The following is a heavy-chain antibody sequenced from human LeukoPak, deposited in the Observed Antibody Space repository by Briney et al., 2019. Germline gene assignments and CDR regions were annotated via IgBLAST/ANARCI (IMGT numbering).Heavy chain of an antibody. CDR3: AREEGAPIAAANI. CDR1: GYIFTSYS. V-gene: IGHV1-18*01. Sequence: ASVKVFCKASGYIFTSYSISWVRQAPGQGLEWMGWISAYNGDTNYVQKFQGRVTMTTDTSTSTAYMELKSLRSDDTAVYYCAREEGAPIAAANIWGLGTKVTVSS. D-gene: IGHD6-13*01. J-gene: IGHJ3*02. CDR2: ISAYNGDT.